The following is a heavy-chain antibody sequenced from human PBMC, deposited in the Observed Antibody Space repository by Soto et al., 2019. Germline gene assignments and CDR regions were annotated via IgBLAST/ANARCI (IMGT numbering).Heavy chain of an antibody. CDR2: IIPMFGTP. Sequence: ASVKVSCKASGVTFNRQDMRWVRQAPGQGLEWMGGIIPMFGTPHYAEKFQDRVTITADESTGTAYLELSSLTSEDTAVYYCATSVGRDGYSFDYWGPGTLVTVSS. J-gene: IGHJ4*02. CDR1: GVTFNRQD. CDR3: ATSVGRDGYSFDY. D-gene: IGHD4-4*01. V-gene: IGHV1-69*13.